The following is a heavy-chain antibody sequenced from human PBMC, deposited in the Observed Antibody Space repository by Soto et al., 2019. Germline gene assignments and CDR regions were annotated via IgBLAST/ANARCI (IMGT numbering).Heavy chain of an antibody. Sequence: GGSLRLSCAASGFTFSSYAMSWVRQAPGKGLEWVSAISGSGGSTYYADSVKGRFTISRDNSKNTLYLQMNSLRAEDTAVYYCAKDRLGLPTQYIPLRQFDYWGQGTLVTVSS. J-gene: IGHJ4*02. V-gene: IGHV3-23*01. CDR2: ISGSGGST. CDR1: GFTFSSYA. D-gene: IGHD2-21*01. CDR3: AKDRLGLPTQYIPLRQFDY.